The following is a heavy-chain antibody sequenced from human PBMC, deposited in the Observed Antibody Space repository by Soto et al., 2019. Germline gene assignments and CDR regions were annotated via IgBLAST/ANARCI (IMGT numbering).Heavy chain of an antibody. CDR2: IWYDGSNK. CDR1: GFTFSSYG. J-gene: IGHJ4*02. Sequence: GGSLRLSCAGSGFTFSSYGMHWVRQAPCKGLEWAAVIWYDGSNKYYADSVKGRFTISRDNSKNTLYLQMNSLRAEDTAVYYCARGSEYSYGPNDYFDYWGQGTLVTVSS. CDR3: ARGSEYSYGPNDYFDY. D-gene: IGHD5-18*01. V-gene: IGHV3-33*01.